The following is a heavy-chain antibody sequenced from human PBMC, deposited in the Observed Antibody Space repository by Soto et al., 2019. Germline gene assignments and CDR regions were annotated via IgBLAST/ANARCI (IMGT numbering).Heavy chain of an antibody. CDR2: ISAYNGNT. J-gene: IGHJ5*02. CDR3: ARGSLKLLLENWFDP. D-gene: IGHD2-15*01. V-gene: IGHV1-18*01. Sequence: ASVKVSCKASGYTFTSYGISWVRQAPGQGLEWMGWISAYNGNTNYAQKLQGRVTMTTDTSTSTAYMELRSLRSDDTAMYYCARGSLKLLLENWFDPWGQGTLVTVSS. CDR1: GYTFTSYG.